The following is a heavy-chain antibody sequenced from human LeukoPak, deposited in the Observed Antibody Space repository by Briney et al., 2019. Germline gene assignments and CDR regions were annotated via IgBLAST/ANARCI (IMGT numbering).Heavy chain of an antibody. V-gene: IGHV4-39*01. CDR1: GGSISSSSYY. CDR3: ARLSCSSSSCFFPNAFDI. D-gene: IGHD2-2*01. CDR2: TYYSGST. Sequence: SETLSLTCTVSGGSISSSSYYWGWIRQPPGKGLEWIGSTYYSGSTYYNPSLKSRVTISVDTSENQFSLKLSSVTAADTAVYYCARLSCSSSSCFFPNAFDIWGQGTMVTVSS. J-gene: IGHJ3*02.